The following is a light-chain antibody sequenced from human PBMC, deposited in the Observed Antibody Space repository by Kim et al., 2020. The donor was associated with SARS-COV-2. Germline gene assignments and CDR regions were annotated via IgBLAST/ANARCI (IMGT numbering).Light chain of an antibody. CDR1: QSVSSN. CDR2: GAS. CDR3: QQYNNWPPLT. V-gene: IGKV3-15*01. Sequence: EIVMTQSPAPLSVSPGERATLSCRASQSVSSNLAWYQQKPGQAPRLIIYGASTRATGIPARFSGSGSGTEFTLTISSLQPGDFAVYYCQQYNNWPPLTFGGGTKVDIK. J-gene: IGKJ4*01.